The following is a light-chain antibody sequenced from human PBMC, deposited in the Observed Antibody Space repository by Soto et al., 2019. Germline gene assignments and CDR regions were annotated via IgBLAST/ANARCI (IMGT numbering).Light chain of an antibody. J-gene: IGKJ1*01. CDR1: QDISSY. V-gene: IGKV1-39*01. Sequence: IQMTHSPSSLSASVGDRVTIPSQASQDISSYLNWYQQKPGKATKLMIYAASSLQSGVPSRFSGSGSGTDFTLTLSSLQPEDFANYYCQQSYSTHSWTFGQGTKVDIK. CDR2: AAS. CDR3: QQSYSTHSWT.